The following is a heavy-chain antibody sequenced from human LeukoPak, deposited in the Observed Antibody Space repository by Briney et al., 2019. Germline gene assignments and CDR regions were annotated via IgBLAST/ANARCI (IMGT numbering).Heavy chain of an antibody. J-gene: IGHJ6*02. Sequence: ASVKVSCKASGYTFTGYYMHWVREAPGPGLGWVGWINPNSGGTNYAQTFQGWVTMTRDTSISTAYMELSRLRSDDTAVYYCARDLGPPGYYYYGMNVWGQGTTVTVSS. CDR3: ARDLGPPGYYYYGMNV. V-gene: IGHV1-2*04. CDR1: GYTFTGYY. D-gene: IGHD7-27*01. CDR2: INPNSGGT.